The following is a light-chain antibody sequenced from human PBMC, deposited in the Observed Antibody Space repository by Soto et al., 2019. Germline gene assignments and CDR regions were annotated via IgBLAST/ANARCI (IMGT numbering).Light chain of an antibody. CDR2: AAS. Sequence: DIQVTQSPSSLSASVGDRVTITCRASQSIFNYLNWYQQKPGKAPKLLIYAASSLQSGVPSRASGGGAGTDFTRTIGSLQPEDFATYYCQQSYSSPWTFDLGTKVEIK. CDR1: QSIFNY. CDR3: QQSYSSPWT. V-gene: IGKV1-39*01. J-gene: IGKJ1*01.